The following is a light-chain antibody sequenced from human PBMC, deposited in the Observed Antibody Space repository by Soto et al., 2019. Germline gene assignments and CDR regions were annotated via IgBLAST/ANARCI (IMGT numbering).Light chain of an antibody. V-gene: IGLV2-14*03. CDR2: DVN. CDR1: RSDIGAYNF. J-gene: IGLJ2*01. Sequence: QSVLTQPASVSGSPGQSITISCTGTRSDIGAYNFVSWYQQHPGEVPKLILYDVNVRPSGVSNRFSGSKSGNTASLTISGLQAEDEADYYCTSWTTSTTMIFGGGTKRPS. CDR3: TSWTTSTTMI.